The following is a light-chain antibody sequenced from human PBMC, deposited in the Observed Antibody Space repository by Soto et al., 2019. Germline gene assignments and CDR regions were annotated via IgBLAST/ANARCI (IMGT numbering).Light chain of an antibody. CDR3: QTWGTGIQV. Sequence: QSVLTQSPSASASLGASVKLTCTLSSGHSSYAIAWHQQQPERGPRYLMKLSSDGSHSRGDGIPDRFSGSSSGAERYLTISSLQSEDEAYYYCQTWGTGIQVFGGGTKLTVL. J-gene: IGLJ3*02. CDR2: LSSDGSH. CDR1: SGHSSYA. V-gene: IGLV4-69*01.